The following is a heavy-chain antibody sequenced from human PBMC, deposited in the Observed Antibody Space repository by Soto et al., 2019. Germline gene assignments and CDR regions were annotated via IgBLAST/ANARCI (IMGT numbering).Heavy chain of an antibody. D-gene: IGHD6-13*01. Sequence: QVQLVQYGAEVKKPGSSVKVSCKASGGTFSSYTISWVRQAPGQGLEWMGRIIPILGIANYAQKFQGRVTITADKSTSTAYMELSSLRSEDTAVYYCAAAAGTLDYYYGMDVWGQGTTVTVSS. CDR3: AAAAGTLDYYYGMDV. CDR1: GGTFSSYT. V-gene: IGHV1-69*02. J-gene: IGHJ6*02. CDR2: IIPILGIA.